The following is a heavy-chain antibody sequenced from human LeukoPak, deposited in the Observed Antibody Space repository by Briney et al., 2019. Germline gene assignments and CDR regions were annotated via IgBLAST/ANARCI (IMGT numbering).Heavy chain of an antibody. CDR3: AKDETGYSYGGRVDY. J-gene: IGHJ4*02. V-gene: IGHV3-23*01. CDR2: ISGSGGST. CDR1: GFTVSSYA. D-gene: IGHD5-18*01. Sequence: PGGSLRLSCAASGFTVSSYAMSWVRQAPGKGLEWVSAISGSGGSTYYADSVKGRFTISRDNSKNTLYLQMNSLRAEDTAVYYCAKDETGYSYGGRVDYWGQGTLVTVSS.